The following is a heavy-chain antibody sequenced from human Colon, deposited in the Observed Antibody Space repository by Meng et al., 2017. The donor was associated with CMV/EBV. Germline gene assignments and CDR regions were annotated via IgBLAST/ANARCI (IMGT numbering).Heavy chain of an antibody. CDR3: ARAYSDTDY. V-gene: IGHV3-21*01. D-gene: IGHD4-17*01. CDR1: GFTFSSYS. CDR2: ISTSSGYI. J-gene: IGHJ4*02. Sequence: LSCAASGFTFSSYSMNWVRQAPGKGLEWISSISTSSGYINYADSVKGRFTISRDNAKNLLYLQMNSLRAEDTAVYYCARAYSDTDYWGQGTLVTVSS.